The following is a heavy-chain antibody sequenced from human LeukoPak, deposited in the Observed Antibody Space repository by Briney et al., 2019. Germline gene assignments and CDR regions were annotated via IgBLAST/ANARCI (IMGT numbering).Heavy chain of an antibody. CDR1: GYTFGSYG. CDR2: ISAYNGNT. Sequence: GGSVKVSCKASGYTFGSYGISWVRQAPGQGLEWMGWISAYNGNTNYAQKLQGRVTMTTDTSTSTAYMELRSLRSDDTAVYYCAKTIAVAGPAYYYYGMDVWGQGTTVTVSS. J-gene: IGHJ6*02. CDR3: AKTIAVAGPAYYYYGMDV. V-gene: IGHV1-18*01. D-gene: IGHD6-19*01.